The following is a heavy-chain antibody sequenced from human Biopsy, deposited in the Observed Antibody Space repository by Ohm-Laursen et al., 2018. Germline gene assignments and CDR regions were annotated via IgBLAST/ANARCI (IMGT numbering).Heavy chain of an antibody. CDR2: VYYSGTT. CDR1: GGSVSDSFHF. CDR3: ARDVKRYCSGTSCYSGYFGMDV. V-gene: IGHV4-61*01. D-gene: IGHD2-2*01. Sequence: SETLSLTCTVSGGSVSDSFHFWSWIRQPPGKGLEWIGDVYYSGTTNYNPSLKSRLTISVDTSKNQFSLNLNSVTAADTAVYFCARDVKRYCSGTSCYSGYFGMDVWGQGTTVTGSS. J-gene: IGHJ6*02.